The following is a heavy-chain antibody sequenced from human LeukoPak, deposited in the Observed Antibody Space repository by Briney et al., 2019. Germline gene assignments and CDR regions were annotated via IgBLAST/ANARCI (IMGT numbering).Heavy chain of an antibody. CDR1: EFTFSSYW. CDR2: INQDGSEK. V-gene: IGHV3-7*01. CDR3: VRAREAYYNVFPDY. D-gene: IGHD3-10*01. J-gene: IGHJ4*02. Sequence: GGSLRLSCAASEFTFSSYWMTWVRQAPGKGLGWVANINQDGSEKYYLDSVEGRFTISRDNAKNSLYLQMNSLRAEDTAVYYCVRAREAYYNVFPDYWGQGALVTVSS.